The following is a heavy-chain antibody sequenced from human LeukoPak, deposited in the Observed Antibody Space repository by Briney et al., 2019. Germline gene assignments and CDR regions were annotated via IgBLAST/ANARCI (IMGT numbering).Heavy chain of an antibody. Sequence: PSETLSLTCAVYGGSFSDYYWSWIRQPPGKGLEWIGYVYYSGSTNYSPSLKSRVTISVDTSKSQFSLKLTSVTAADTAVYYCARGGGSGRGNWFDPWGQGSLVIVSS. CDR2: VYYSGST. V-gene: IGHV4-59*01. J-gene: IGHJ5*02. CDR3: ARGGGSGRGNWFDP. CDR1: GGSFSDYY. D-gene: IGHD3-10*01.